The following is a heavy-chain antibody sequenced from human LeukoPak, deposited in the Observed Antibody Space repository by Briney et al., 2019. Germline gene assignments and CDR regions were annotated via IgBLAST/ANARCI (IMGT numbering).Heavy chain of an antibody. D-gene: IGHD6-19*01. CDR1: GYTLTELS. CDR3: ATAPGIAVADQH. J-gene: IGHJ1*01. V-gene: IGHV1-24*01. CDR2: FDPEDGET. Sequence: ASVKVSCKVSGYTLTELSMHWVRQAPGKGLEWMGGFDPEDGETICAQKFQGRVTMTEDTSTDTAYMELSSLRSEDTAVYYCATAPGIAVADQHWGQGTLVTVSS.